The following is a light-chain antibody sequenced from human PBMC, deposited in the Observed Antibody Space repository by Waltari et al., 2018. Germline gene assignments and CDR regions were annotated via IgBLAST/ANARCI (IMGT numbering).Light chain of an antibody. CDR1: SLRSYY. J-gene: IGLJ1*01. V-gene: IGLV3-19*01. CDR2: GKN. CDR3: TSRDSSGNPRYV. Sequence: SSELTQDPAVSVALGQTVRITCQGDSLRSYYASWYQQKPGQAPVLVSYGKNNRPSGIPDRVSRSSSGNTASLTITGAQAEDEACYDGTSRDSSGNPRYVVGTGTKVTVL.